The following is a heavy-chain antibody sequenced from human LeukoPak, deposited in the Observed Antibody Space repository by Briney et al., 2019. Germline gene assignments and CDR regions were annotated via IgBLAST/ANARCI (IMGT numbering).Heavy chain of an antibody. CDR1: GGSISSYY. CDR3: AGGTRYCSGAGCQNWFDP. V-gene: IGHV4-4*07. D-gene: IGHD2-15*01. Sequence: SETLSLTCTVSGGSISSYYWTWIRQPAGKGLEWIGRISTSGNTYYNPSLKSRLTLSVDTSKNQFSLKLSSVTAADTAVYYCAGGTRYCSGAGCQNWFDPWGQGTLVTVSS. CDR2: ISTSGNT. J-gene: IGHJ5*02.